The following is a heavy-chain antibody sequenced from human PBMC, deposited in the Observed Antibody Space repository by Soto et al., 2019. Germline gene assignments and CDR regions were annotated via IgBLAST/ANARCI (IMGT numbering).Heavy chain of an antibody. CDR2: TYIPGTT. V-gene: IGHV3-53*02. D-gene: IGHD4-17*01. CDR3: ARLYDYGGDDYLYGMDV. J-gene: IGHJ6*01. Sequence: EVRLVETGGGLILPGGSLRLSCAASGFNVDRNYMAWVRQAPGKGLEWLSDTYIPGTTDFTDSVKGRFSVSRDIPKNTVGLQIIGRTSEDTAVYYCARLYDYGGDDYLYGMDVGGEGTTVIVSS. CDR1: GFNVDRNY.